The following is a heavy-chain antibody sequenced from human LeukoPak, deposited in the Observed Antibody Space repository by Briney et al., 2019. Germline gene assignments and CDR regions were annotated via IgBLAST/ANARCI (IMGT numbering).Heavy chain of an antibody. Sequence: SETLSLTCTVSGGSISTTNYYWGWVRQPPGKALEWIGNIFYSGSTYYSPSLKSRVTISLDTSRNQFSLKLNSVTAADTAVYYCARDGTLHYDILTGYSVYWGQGTLVTVSS. V-gene: IGHV4-39*07. CDR2: IFYSGST. J-gene: IGHJ4*02. D-gene: IGHD3-9*01. CDR3: ARDGTLHYDILTGYSVY. CDR1: GGSISTTNYY.